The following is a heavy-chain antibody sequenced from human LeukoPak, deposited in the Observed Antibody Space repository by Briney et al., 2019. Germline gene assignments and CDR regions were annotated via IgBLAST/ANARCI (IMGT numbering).Heavy chain of an antibody. V-gene: IGHV4-34*01. Sequence: SETLSLTCAVFGGSFSGYYCIWIRQPPGKGLEWIGEINHSGSTNYNPSLKSRVTISVDTSKNQFSLKLSSVTAADTAVYYCARVGGYYDFWSGSPFYFDYWGQGTLVTVSS. J-gene: IGHJ4*02. CDR1: GGSFSGYY. D-gene: IGHD3-3*01. CDR2: INHSGST. CDR3: ARVGGYYDFWSGSPFYFDY.